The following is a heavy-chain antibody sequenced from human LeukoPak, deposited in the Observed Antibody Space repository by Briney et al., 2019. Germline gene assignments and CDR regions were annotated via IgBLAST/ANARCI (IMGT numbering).Heavy chain of an antibody. CDR1: GGSIISNY. D-gene: IGHD3-22*01. Sequence: SETLSLTCTVSGGSIISNYWSWIRQSAGTGLEWIGRIYGSGITDYNPSLKSRVTMSLDTSRKQFSLRLTSVTAADTAVYYCARLKFYDSTGYSPGYYMDVWGKGTTLSVFS. V-gene: IGHV4-4*07. CDR2: IYGSGIT. J-gene: IGHJ6*03. CDR3: ARLKFYDSTGYSPGYYMDV.